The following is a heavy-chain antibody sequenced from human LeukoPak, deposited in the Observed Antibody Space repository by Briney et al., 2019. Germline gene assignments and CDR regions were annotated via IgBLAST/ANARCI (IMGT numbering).Heavy chain of an antibody. CDR1: GFTVSSNG. Sequence: GGSLRLSCAASGFTVSSNGMSWVRQAPGKGLECILVIYSGGSTDYADSVKGRFTISRDNSKNTLYLQMNSLRSDDTAVYYCARDRLQLVSWGQGTLVTVSS. D-gene: IGHD6-6*01. CDR2: IYSGGST. V-gene: IGHV3-53*05. CDR3: ARDRLQLVS. J-gene: IGHJ4*02.